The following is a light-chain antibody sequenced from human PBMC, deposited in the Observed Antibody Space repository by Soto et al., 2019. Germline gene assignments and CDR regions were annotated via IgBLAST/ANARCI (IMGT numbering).Light chain of an antibody. Sequence: QSALTQPASVSGSPGQSITISCTGTSRDVGGYNYVSWHQQHPGKAPTVIITEVSNRPSGVSNRFSGSKSGNTASLTISGLQAEDEADYYCSSYISSSTFVVFGGGTKVTVL. V-gene: IGLV2-14*01. CDR2: EVS. CDR3: SSYISSSTFVV. J-gene: IGLJ2*01. CDR1: SRDVGGYNY.